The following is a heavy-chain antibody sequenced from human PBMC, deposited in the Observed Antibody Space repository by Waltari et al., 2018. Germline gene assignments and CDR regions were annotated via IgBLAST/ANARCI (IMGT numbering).Heavy chain of an antibody. CDR2: IIHFVNIA. CDR1: GGTFSGYA. CDR3: ARDQVDEYHYYYYMDV. Sequence: QVQLVQSGAEGKKPGSAVKVSCKASGGTFSGYAVSWVRQAPGQGLEWMGGIIHFVNIANYAHKFECRVTITTDESKSTAYMELSSLRYDDTAIYYCARDQVDEYHYYYYMDVWGEGTPVSVSS. V-gene: IGHV1-69*05. J-gene: IGHJ6*03.